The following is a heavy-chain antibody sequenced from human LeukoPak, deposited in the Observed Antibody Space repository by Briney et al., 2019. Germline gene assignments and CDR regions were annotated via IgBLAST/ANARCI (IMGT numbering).Heavy chain of an antibody. CDR2: INHSGST. J-gene: IGHJ3*02. V-gene: IGHV4-34*01. D-gene: IGHD5-18*01. CDR3: ARGLRGYSYGSGGAFDI. CDR1: GGSFSGYY. Sequence: SETLSLTCAVYGGSFSGYYWSWIRQPPGKGLEWIGEINHSGSTNYNPSLKSRVTISVDTSKNQFSLKLSSVTAADAAVYYCARGLRGYSYGSGGAFDIWGQGTMVTVSS.